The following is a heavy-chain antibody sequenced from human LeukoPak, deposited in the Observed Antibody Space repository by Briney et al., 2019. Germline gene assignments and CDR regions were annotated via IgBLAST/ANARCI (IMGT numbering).Heavy chain of an antibody. CDR3: ARNRYLDL. V-gene: IGHV3-7*01. CDR2: INEDGSEK. CDR1: GFTFRRYW. J-gene: IGHJ2*01. Sequence: GGSLRLSCAASGFTFRRYWMSWVRQAPGKGLEWVANINEDGSEKYHVDSVKGRFTISRDNAKNSVYLQMNSLRAEDTAVYYCARNRYLDLWGRGTLVTVSS.